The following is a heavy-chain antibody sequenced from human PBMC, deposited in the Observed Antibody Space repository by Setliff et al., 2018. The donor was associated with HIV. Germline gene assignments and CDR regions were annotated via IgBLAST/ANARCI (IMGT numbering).Heavy chain of an antibody. Sequence: GGSLRLSCAASGFTFSSYGMHWVRQAPGKGLEWVAVIWYDGSNKYYADSVKGRFTISRDNSKNTLYLQMNSLRAEDTAVYYCARDPPGGSYPYYFDYWGQGTLVTVSS. D-gene: IGHD1-26*01. CDR2: IWYDGSNK. J-gene: IGHJ4*02. V-gene: IGHV3-33*01. CDR1: GFTFSSYG. CDR3: ARDPPGGSYPYYFDY.